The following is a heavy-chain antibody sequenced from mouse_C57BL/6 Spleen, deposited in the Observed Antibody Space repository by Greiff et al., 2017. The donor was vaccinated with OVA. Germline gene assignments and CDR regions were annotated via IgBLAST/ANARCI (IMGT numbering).Heavy chain of an antibody. J-gene: IGHJ3*01. Sequence: VQLQQSVAELVRPGASVKLSCTASGFNIKNTYMHWVKQRPEQGLEWIGRIDPANGNTKYAPKFQGKATITADTSTNTAYLQLSSLTSEDTAIYYCATPIYDNYEAWFAYWGQGTLVTVSA. V-gene: IGHV14-3*01. CDR1: GFNIKNTY. CDR3: ATPIYDNYEAWFAY. D-gene: IGHD2-4*01. CDR2: IDPANGNT.